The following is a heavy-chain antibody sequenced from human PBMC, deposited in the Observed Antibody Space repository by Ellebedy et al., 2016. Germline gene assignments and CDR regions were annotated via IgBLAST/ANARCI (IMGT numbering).Heavy chain of an antibody. CDR2: IYYSGST. CDR3: AREWRHYYYYYMDV. J-gene: IGHJ6*03. D-gene: IGHD5-12*01. Sequence: SETLSLTXAVYGGSFSGYYWSWFRQPPGKGLEWIGYIYYSGSTYYNPSLKSRVTISVDTSKNQFSLKLSSVTAADTAVYYCAREWRHYYYYYMDVWGKGTTVTVSS. V-gene: IGHV4-34*01. CDR1: GGSFSGYY.